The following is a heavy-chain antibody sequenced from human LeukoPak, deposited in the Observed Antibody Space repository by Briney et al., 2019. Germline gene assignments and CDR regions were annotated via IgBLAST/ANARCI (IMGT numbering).Heavy chain of an antibody. J-gene: IGHJ4*02. Sequence: SETLSLTCAVYGGSFSGYYWSWIRQPPGKGLEWIGEINHSGSTNYNPSLKSRVTISVDTSKNQFSLKLSSVTAADTAVYYCARATVGYSIDFWGQGTLVTVSS. CDR3: ARATVGYSIDF. V-gene: IGHV4-34*01. CDR1: GGSFSGYY. D-gene: IGHD1-26*01. CDR2: INHSGST.